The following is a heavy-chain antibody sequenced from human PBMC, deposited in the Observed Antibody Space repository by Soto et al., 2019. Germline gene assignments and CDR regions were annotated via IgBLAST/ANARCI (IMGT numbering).Heavy chain of an antibody. V-gene: IGHV4-30-4*08. J-gene: IGHJ4*02. CDR3: ARARGARYFDY. CDR2: IYYSGIT. CDR1: GGSISSNDFY. D-gene: IGHD2-15*01. Sequence: TLSLTCIVSGGSISSNDFYWSWIRQHPGKGLEWIGYIYYSGITFYNPSLKSRLTISVDTSKNQFSLKLSSVTAADTAVYYCARARGARYFDYWGQGTLVTVSS.